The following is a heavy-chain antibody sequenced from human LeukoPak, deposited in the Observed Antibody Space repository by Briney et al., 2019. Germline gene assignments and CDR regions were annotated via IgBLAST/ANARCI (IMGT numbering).Heavy chain of an antibody. V-gene: IGHV1-69*04. Sequence: SVKVSCKASGGTFSSYAISWVRQAPGQGLEWMGRIIPILGIANYAQKFQGRVTITADKSTSTAYMELSSLRSKDTAVYCCAGDDGFDYGRNSIPLDYWGQGTLVTVSS. J-gene: IGHJ4*02. CDR3: AGDDGFDYGRNSIPLDY. D-gene: IGHD4-23*01. CDR2: IIPILGIA. CDR1: GGTFSSYA.